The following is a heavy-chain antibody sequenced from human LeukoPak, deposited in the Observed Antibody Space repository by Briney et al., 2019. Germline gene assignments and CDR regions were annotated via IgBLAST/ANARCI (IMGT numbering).Heavy chain of an antibody. Sequence: GGSLRLSCAASGFTFSSYSMNWVRQAPGKGLEWVSSISSSSSYTYYADSVKGRFTISRDNAKNSLYLQMNSLRAEDTAVYYCARDFRAASGSYYNDYWGQGTLVTVSS. CDR1: GFTFSSYS. J-gene: IGHJ4*02. D-gene: IGHD3-10*01. CDR2: ISSSSSYT. CDR3: ARDFRAASGSYYNDY. V-gene: IGHV3-21*01.